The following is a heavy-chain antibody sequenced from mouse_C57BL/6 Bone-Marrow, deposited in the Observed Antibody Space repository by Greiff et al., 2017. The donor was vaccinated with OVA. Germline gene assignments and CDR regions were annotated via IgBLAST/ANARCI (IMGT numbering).Heavy chain of an antibody. CDR3: ARGGYSNYAMDY. CDR2: INPSSGYT. J-gene: IGHJ4*01. Sequence: QVQLQQSGAELARPGASVKMSCKASGYTFTSYTMPWVKQRPGQGLEWIGYINPSSGYTKYNQKFKDKATLTADKSSSTAYLQLSSLTSEDSAVYDGARGGYSNYAMDYWGQGTSVTVSS. CDR1: GYTFTSYT. D-gene: IGHD2-5*01. V-gene: IGHV1-4*01.